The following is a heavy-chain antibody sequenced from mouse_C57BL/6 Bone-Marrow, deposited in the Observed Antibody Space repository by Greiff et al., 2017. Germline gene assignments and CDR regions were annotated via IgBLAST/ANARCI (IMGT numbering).Heavy chain of an antibody. D-gene: IGHD4-1*01. Sequence: EVQLQQSGAELVRPGASVKLSCTASGFNIKDDYMHWVKQRPEQGLEWIGWIDPENGDTEYASKFQGKATITADTSSNTAYLQLSSLTSEDSAVYYCASCNWDNAMDYWGQGTSVTVSS. J-gene: IGHJ4*01. CDR1: GFNIKDDY. V-gene: IGHV14-4*01. CDR3: ASCNWDNAMDY. CDR2: IDPENGDT.